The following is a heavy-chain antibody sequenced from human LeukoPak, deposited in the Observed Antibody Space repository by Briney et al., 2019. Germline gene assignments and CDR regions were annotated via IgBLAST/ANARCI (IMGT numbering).Heavy chain of an antibody. CDR3: ARGFDEPFDR. J-gene: IGHJ5*02. CDR2: VDYNGST. CDR1: GASVSSSH. Sequence: LETPSLTCSVSGASVSSSHWNWIRQSPGKGLEWIAIVDYNGSTKYNPSLRGRGTMSLDTSKNQFHLKLESVTAADTARYFCARGFDEPFDRWGQGTMVTVSS. V-gene: IGHV4-59*02.